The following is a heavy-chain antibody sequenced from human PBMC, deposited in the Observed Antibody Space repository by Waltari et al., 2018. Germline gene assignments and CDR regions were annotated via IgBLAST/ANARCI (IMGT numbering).Heavy chain of an antibody. V-gene: IGHV3-53*01. CDR2: LYHAGNT. Sequence: EVQLVESGGHLIQPGGSLRLSCAASSFNVSSYYMHWVRQAPGRGLVWGSILYHAGNTYYADSVKGRFTFSRDNSKNTLYLQMNSLRAEDTAVYYCARGNTKYGMDVWGQGTTVTVSS. CDR1: SFNVSSYY. J-gene: IGHJ6*02. CDR3: ARGNTKYGMDV. D-gene: IGHD3-10*01.